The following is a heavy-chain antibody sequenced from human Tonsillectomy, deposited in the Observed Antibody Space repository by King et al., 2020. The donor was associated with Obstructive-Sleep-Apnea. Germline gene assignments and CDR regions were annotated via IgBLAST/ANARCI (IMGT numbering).Heavy chain of an antibody. J-gene: IGHJ5*02. Sequence: QLQESGPGLVKPSQTLSLTCTVSGGSISSGGYYWSWIRQHPGKGLEWIGYIYYSGSTYYNPSLKSRVTISVDTSKNQFSLKLSSVTAADTAVYYCARSLYDYVWGSYRSPNWFDPWGQGTLVTVSS. V-gene: IGHV4-31*03. CDR1: GGSISSGGYY. CDR3: ARSLYDYVWGSYRSPNWFDP. CDR2: IYYSGST. D-gene: IGHD3-16*02.